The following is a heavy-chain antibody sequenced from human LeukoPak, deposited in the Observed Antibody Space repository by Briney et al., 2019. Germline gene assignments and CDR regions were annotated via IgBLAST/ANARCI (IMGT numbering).Heavy chain of an antibody. D-gene: IGHD2-8*01. CDR3: ARSIEWWPPYYFDY. J-gene: IGHJ4*02. CDR2: IYYSGST. CDR1: GGSISSYY. Sequence: SETLSLTCTVSGGSISSYYWSWIRQPPGKGLEWIGYIYYSGSTNYNPSLKSRVTISVDTSKNQFSLKLSSVTAADTAVYYYARSIEWWPPYYFDYWGQGTLVTVSS. V-gene: IGHV4-59*08.